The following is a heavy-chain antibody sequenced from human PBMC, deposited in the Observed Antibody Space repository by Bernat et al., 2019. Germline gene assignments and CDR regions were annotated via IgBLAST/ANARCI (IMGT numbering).Heavy chain of an antibody. CDR1: GLTFSDST. V-gene: IGHV3-73*01. CDR3: TRSGALAEQTFDY. J-gene: IGHJ4*02. D-gene: IGHD3-10*01. Sequence: EVQLAESGGGLVHPGGSLKLSCAASGLTFSDSTMQWVRQPSGNGLEWVGRVRTKANGFATSYAASVKSRFTISRDDSKNTAYLQMNSLKIEDTAVYYCTRSGALAEQTFDYWGQGTLVTVSS. CDR2: VRTKANGFAT.